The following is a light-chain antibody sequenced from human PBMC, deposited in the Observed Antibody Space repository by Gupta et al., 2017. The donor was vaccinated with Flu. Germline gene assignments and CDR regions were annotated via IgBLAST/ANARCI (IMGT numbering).Light chain of an antibody. J-gene: IGKJ1*01. CDR1: QSVSSSY. V-gene: IGKV3-20*01. CDR2: GAS. CDR3: QQDGSSPT. Sequence: PGTLSLSPGERATLSCRASQSVSSSYLAWYQQKPGQAPRLLIYGASSRATDIPDRFSGSGSGTDSTLTISRLEPEDFAVYYCQQDGSSPTFGQGTKVEIK.